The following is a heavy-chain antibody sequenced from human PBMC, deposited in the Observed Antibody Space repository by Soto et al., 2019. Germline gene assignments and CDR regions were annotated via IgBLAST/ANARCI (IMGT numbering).Heavy chain of an antibody. CDR1: GFKFSNYA. J-gene: IGHJ4*02. CDR2: ISATGGGT. Sequence: LRLSCAASGFKFSNYAMSWVRQAPGKGLEWVSLISATGGGTYYADSVKGRFTISRDNSHNTLYLQVHSLTAEDTAVYYCAKDRRAGGNSAFYFDFWGQGAQVTVYS. CDR3: AKDRRAGGNSAFYFDF. V-gene: IGHV3-23*01. D-gene: IGHD3-16*01.